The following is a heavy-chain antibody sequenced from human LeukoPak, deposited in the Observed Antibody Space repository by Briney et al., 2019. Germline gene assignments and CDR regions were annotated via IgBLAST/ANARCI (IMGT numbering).Heavy chain of an antibody. CDR3: AKGGPLRGDYYYYMDV. J-gene: IGHJ6*03. D-gene: IGHD2-15*01. CDR2: ISYDGSNK. CDR1: GFTFSSYA. Sequence: GRSLRLSCAASGFTFSSYAMHWVRQAPGKGLEWVAVISYDGSNKYYADSVKGRFTISRDNSKNTLYLQMNSLRAEDTAVYYCAKGGPLRGDYYYYMDVWGKGTTVTISS. V-gene: IGHV3-30*04.